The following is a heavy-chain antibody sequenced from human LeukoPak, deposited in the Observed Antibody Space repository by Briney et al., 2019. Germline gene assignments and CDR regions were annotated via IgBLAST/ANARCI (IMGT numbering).Heavy chain of an antibody. CDR3: AKDMGHHILTGLDY. CDR2: ISYDGSNK. Sequence: PGGSLRLSCAASGFTFSSYGMHWVRQAPGKGLEWVAVISYDGSNKYYADSVKGRFTISRDNSKNTLYLQMNGLRAEDTAVYYCAKDMGHHILTGLDYWGQGTLVTVSS. V-gene: IGHV3-30*18. J-gene: IGHJ4*02. CDR1: GFTFSSYG. D-gene: IGHD3-9*01.